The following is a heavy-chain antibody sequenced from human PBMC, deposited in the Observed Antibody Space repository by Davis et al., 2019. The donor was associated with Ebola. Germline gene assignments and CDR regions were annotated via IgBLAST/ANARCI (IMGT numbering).Heavy chain of an antibody. CDR1: GFTFSSYS. CDR2: ISSSSSTI. V-gene: IGHV3-48*02. Sequence: PGGSLRLSCAASGFTFSSYSMNWVRQAPGKGLEWVSYISSSSSTIYYADSVKGRFTISRDNAKNSLYLQMNSLRDEDTAVYYCARANSPITMIVGVLGYWGQGTLVTASS. CDR3: ARANSPITMIVGVLGY. D-gene: IGHD3-22*01. J-gene: IGHJ4*02.